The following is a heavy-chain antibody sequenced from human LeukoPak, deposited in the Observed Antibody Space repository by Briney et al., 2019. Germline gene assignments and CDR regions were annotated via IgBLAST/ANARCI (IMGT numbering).Heavy chain of an antibody. V-gene: IGHV5-51*01. CDR3: ARQAVPVAKYFQH. J-gene: IGHJ1*01. D-gene: IGHD2-2*01. CDR2: IYPGDSDT. Sequence: GESLKISCQGSGYSFTSYWIGWVRPMTGKGLEWMGIIYPGDSDTRYSPSFQGQVTISADKSISTAYLQWSSLKASDTAMYYCARQAVPVAKYFQHWGQGTLVTVSS. CDR1: GYSFTSYW.